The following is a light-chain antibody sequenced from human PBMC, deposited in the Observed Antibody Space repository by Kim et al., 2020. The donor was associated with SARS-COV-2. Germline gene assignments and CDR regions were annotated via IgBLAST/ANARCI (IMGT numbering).Light chain of an antibody. J-gene: IGLJ2*01. CDR2: DVS. V-gene: IGLV2-14*03. CDR3: SSLTTANSAAFGGLV. Sequence: QSALTQPASVSGSPGQSIIISCTGTDDDVGGHNSVSWFQQHAGQVPTVIIYDVSRRPSGVSSRFSGSKSGNTASLTISGLQTEDEADYYCSSLTTANSAAFGGLVFGGGTQLTVL. CDR1: DDDVGGHNS.